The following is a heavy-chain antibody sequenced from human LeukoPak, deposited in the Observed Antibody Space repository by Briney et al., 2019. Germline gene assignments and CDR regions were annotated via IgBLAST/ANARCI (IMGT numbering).Heavy chain of an antibody. J-gene: IGHJ4*02. CDR2: INHSGST. Sequence: SETLSLTCAVSGGSFSGYYWSWIRQPPGKGLEWIGEINHSGSTNYNPSLKSRVTISVDTSKNQFSLKPSSVTAADTAVYYCARGGGVVPAARNFDYWGQGTLVTVSS. CDR1: GGSFSGYY. CDR3: ARGGGVVPAARNFDY. D-gene: IGHD2-2*01. V-gene: IGHV4-34*01.